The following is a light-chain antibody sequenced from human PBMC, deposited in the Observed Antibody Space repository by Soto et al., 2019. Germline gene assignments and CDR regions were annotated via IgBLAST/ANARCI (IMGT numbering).Light chain of an antibody. Sequence: DIVMTQSPATLSVAPGERVTFSCRASQGVSRKLAWYQHKPGQAPRLLISGASTGATGIPARFSGSGSGTEFTLTISSLQSEDCATYYCQQFHSFSRTFGQGTKVEVK. CDR2: GAS. V-gene: IGKV3-15*01. J-gene: IGKJ1*01. CDR3: QQFHSFSRT. CDR1: QGVSRK.